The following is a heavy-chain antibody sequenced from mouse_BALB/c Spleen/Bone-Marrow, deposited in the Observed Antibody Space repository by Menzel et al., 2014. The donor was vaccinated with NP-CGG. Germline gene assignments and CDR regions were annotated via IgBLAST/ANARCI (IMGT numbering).Heavy chain of an antibody. V-gene: IGHV1-18*01. CDR2: INPNNGAT. CDR3: ARRDYGPAWFTY. Sequence: VQLQQSGPELVKPGASVKISCKTSGYTFTESTINWVKQSHGKSLEWIGGINPNNGATGYNQKFKGKATLTVDKSSSTAYLELRSLTSDDSAVYYCARRDYGPAWFTYWGQGTPVTVSA. D-gene: IGHD1-1*01. J-gene: IGHJ3*01. CDR1: GYTFTEST.